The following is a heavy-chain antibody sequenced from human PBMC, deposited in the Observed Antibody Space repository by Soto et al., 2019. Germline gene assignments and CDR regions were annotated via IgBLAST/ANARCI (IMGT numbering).Heavy chain of an antibody. CDR1: GFTFSSYW. V-gene: IGHV3-7*01. J-gene: IGHJ4*02. Sequence: PGGSLSLSCAASGFTFSSYWMSWVRQAPGKGLEWVANIKQDGSEKYYVDSVKGRFTISRDNAKNSLYLQMNSLRAEDTAVYYCARDGWLRDYGFGYWGQGTLVTVSS. CDR3: ARDGWLRDYGFGY. CDR2: IKQDGSEK. D-gene: IGHD5-12*01.